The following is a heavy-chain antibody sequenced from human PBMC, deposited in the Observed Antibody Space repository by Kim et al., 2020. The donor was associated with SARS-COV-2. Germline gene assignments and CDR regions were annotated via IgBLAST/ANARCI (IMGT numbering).Heavy chain of an antibody. V-gene: IGHV3-48*02. CDR3: ARARTYDFWSGYYLRDAFDI. CDR1: GFTFSSYS. J-gene: IGHJ3*02. D-gene: IGHD3-3*01. CDR2: ISSSSSTI. Sequence: GGSLRLSCAASGFTFSSYSMNWVRQAPGKGLEWVSYISSSSSTIYYADSVKGRFTISRDNAKNSLYLQMNSLRDEDTAVYYCARARTYDFWSGYYLRDAFDIWGQGTMVTVSS.